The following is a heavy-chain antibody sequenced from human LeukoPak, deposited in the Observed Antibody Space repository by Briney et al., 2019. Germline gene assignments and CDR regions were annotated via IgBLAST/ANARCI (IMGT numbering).Heavy chain of an antibody. Sequence: GGSLRLSCAASGFTFSSYAMSWVRQAPGKGLKWVSAISGSGGSTYYADSVKGRFTISRDNSKNTLYLQMNSLRAEDTAVYYCAKSINNYGDINYFDYWGQGTLVTVSS. CDR2: ISGSGGST. CDR3: AKSINNYGDINYFDY. CDR1: GFTFSSYA. J-gene: IGHJ4*02. V-gene: IGHV3-23*01. D-gene: IGHD4-17*01.